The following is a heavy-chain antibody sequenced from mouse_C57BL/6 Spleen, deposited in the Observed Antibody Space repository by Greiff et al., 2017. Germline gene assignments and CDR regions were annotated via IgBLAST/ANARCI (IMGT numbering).Heavy chain of an antibody. J-gene: IGHJ1*03. V-gene: IGHV5-4*01. Sequence: EVKLMESGGGLVKPGGSLKLSCAASGFTFSSYAMSWVRQTPEKRLEWVATISDGGSYTYYPDNVKGRFTLSRDNAKNNLYLQMSHLKSEDTAMYYCAREVRLLRYFDVWGTGTTVTVSS. CDR3: AREVRLLRYFDV. CDR1: GFTFSSYA. D-gene: IGHD2-3*01. CDR2: ISDGGSYT.